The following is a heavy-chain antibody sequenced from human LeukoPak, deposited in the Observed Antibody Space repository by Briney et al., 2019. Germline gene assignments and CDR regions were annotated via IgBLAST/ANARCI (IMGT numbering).Heavy chain of an antibody. Sequence: GGSLRLSCAVSGLTFNNYAMSWVRQAPGKGLEWVSGISGRGASKYYADSVKGRFTISRDNSKNTLYLQMNSLRAEDTAAYYCARDQGDILTGNDAFDIWGQGTMVTVSS. D-gene: IGHD3-9*01. CDR1: GLTFNNYA. CDR3: ARDQGDILTGNDAFDI. J-gene: IGHJ3*02. V-gene: IGHV3-23*01. CDR2: ISGRGASK.